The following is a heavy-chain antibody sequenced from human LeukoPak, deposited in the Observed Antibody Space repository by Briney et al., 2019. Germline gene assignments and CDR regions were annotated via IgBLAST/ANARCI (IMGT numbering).Heavy chain of an antibody. V-gene: IGHV1-69*04. CDR3: ARYVLGPDAFDI. CDR2: IIPILGIA. J-gene: IGHJ3*02. Sequence: ASVKVSCKASGGTFSSYAISWVRQAPGQGLEWMGRIIPILGIANYAQKFQGRVTITADKSTSTAYMELSSLRSEDTAVYYCARYVLGPDAFDIWGQGAMVTVSS. CDR1: GGTFSSYA. D-gene: IGHD2-15*01.